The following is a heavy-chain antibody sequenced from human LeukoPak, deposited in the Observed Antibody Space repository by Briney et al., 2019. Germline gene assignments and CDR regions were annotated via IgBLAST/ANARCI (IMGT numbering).Heavy chain of an antibody. V-gene: IGHV4-39*01. CDR1: GGSISSSSYY. J-gene: IGHJ5*02. D-gene: IGHD3-3*01. Sequence: PSETLSLTCTVSGGSISSSSYYWGWIRQPPGKGPEWIGSIYYSGSTYYNPSLKSRVTISVDTSKNQFSLKLSSVTAADTAVYYCAQSRYYDFWSGYYLGNNWFDPWGQGTLVTVSS. CDR2: IYYSGST. CDR3: AQSRYYDFWSGYYLGNNWFDP.